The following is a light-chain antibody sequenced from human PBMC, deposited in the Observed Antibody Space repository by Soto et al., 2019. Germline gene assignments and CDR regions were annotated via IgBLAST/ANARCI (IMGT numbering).Light chain of an antibody. J-gene: IGKJ2*01. V-gene: IGKV2-28*01. CDR2: LNS. CDR1: QSLLHSNGYNY. Sequence: DIVMNQSPLFLAVTPGEPASISCRSSQSLLHSNGYNYLDWYLQKPGQSPQLLIYLNSNRASGVPDRFSGSGSGSELTLKISRVEADDVGVYYCMQALQTSYTFGQGTKLEIK. CDR3: MQALQTSYT.